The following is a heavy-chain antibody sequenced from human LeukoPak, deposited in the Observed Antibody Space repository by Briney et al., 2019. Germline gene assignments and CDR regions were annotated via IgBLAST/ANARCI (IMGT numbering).Heavy chain of an antibody. V-gene: IGHV3-23*01. CDR3: AKDFYDSSGSRYDY. CDR2: IDGGGGRT. J-gene: IGHJ4*02. CDR1: GFAFSSYA. D-gene: IGHD3-22*01. Sequence: GGSLRLSCTASGFAFSSYAMSWVRKAPGVGLEWVSAIDGGGGRTWHADSVRGRFTISRDNSKNTLFMQMNSLRAEDTAVYYCAKDFYDSSGSRYDYWGQGTLVTVSS.